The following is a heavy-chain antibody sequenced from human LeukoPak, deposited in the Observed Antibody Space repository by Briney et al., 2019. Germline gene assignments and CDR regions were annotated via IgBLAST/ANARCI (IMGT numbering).Heavy chain of an antibody. CDR2: ISYSGST. J-gene: IGHJ4*02. V-gene: IGHV4-59*12. CDR1: GGSISPYY. D-gene: IGHD2-2*01. CDR3: ARDEGSSYPFDY. Sequence: SETLSLTCTVSGGSISPYYWSWIRQPPGKGLEWICHISYSGSTYYNPSLKSRVTISVDTSENQFSLNLSSVTAADTAVYFCARDEGSSYPFDYWGQGTLVTVSS.